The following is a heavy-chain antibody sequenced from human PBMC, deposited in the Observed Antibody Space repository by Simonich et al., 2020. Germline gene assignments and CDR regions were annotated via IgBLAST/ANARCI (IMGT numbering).Heavy chain of an antibody. Sequence: EVQLVESGGGLVKPGGSLRLSCAASGFTFSSYSMNWVRQAPGKGLGGVSSISCRRSYIYYADSVKGRFTISRDNAKNSLYPQMNSLRAEDTAVYYCARANERDYWGQGTLVTVSS. CDR1: GFTFSSYS. J-gene: IGHJ4*02. CDR2: ISCRRSYI. V-gene: IGHV3-21*01. CDR3: ARANERDY. D-gene: IGHD1-1*01.